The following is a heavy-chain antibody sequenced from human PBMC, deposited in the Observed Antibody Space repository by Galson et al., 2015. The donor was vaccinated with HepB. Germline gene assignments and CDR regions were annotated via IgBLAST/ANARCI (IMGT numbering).Heavy chain of an antibody. J-gene: IGHJ6*02. CDR2: TYYRSKWYN. Sequence: CAISGDSVSSNSAAWNWIRQSPSRGLEWLGRTYYRSKWYNDYAVSVKSRITINPDTSKNQFSLQLNSVTPEDTAVYYCARADIVGGNVRHGYYYYGMDVWGQGTTVTVSS. CDR1: GDSVSSNSAA. D-gene: IGHD1-26*01. V-gene: IGHV6-1*01. CDR3: ARADIVGGNVRHGYYYYGMDV.